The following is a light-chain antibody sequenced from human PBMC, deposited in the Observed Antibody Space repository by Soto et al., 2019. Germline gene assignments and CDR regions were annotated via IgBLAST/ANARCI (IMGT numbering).Light chain of an antibody. Sequence: QSALTQPASVSGSPGQSITISCSGTNSDVGGYNYVSWYQQHPGKAPKLMIYDVSNRPSGVSNRLSGSKSGNTASLTISGLQAEDEADYYCSSYTSSSTPYVFGTGTKLTVL. V-gene: IGLV2-14*01. CDR1: NSDVGGYNY. J-gene: IGLJ1*01. CDR3: SSYTSSSTPYV. CDR2: DVS.